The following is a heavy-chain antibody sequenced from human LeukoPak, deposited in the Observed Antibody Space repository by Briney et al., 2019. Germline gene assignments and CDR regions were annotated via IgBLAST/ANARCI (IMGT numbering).Heavy chain of an antibody. CDR3: ARGKGDYRLIY. Sequence: SVKVSCKASGGTFSSYTISWVRQAPGQGLEWMGRIIPILGIANHAQKFQGRVTITADKSTSTAYMELSSLRSEDTAVYYCARGKGDYRLIYWGQGTLVTVSS. V-gene: IGHV1-69*02. CDR1: GGTFSSYT. CDR2: IIPILGIA. J-gene: IGHJ4*02. D-gene: IGHD4-11*01.